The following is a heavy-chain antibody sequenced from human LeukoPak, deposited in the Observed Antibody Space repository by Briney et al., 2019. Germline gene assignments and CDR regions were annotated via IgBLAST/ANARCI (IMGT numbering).Heavy chain of an antibody. V-gene: IGHV4-38-2*01. CDR1: GYSISSGYY. D-gene: IGHD2-15*01. CDR2: IYHSGST. J-gene: IGHJ5*02. Sequence: SETLSLTCAVSGYSISSGYYWGWIRQPPGKGLEWIGSIYHSGSTYYNPSLKSRVTISVDTSKNQFSLKRSSVTAADTAVYYCARFIVVVVAATFAWFDPWGQGTLVTVSS. CDR3: ARFIVVVVAATFAWFDP.